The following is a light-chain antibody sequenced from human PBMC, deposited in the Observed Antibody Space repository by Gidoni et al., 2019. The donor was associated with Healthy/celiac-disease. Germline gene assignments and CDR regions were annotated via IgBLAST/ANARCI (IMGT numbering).Light chain of an antibody. Sequence: DIQMTQSPSSLSASVGDRVTITCQASQDISNYLNWYQQKPGKAHKLLIYDASNLETGVPSRFSGSGSETDFTFTVSSLQPEDIATYYCQQYDNLPYTFGQGTKLDIK. V-gene: IGKV1-33*01. J-gene: IGKJ2*01. CDR3: QQYDNLPYT. CDR1: QDISNY. CDR2: DAS.